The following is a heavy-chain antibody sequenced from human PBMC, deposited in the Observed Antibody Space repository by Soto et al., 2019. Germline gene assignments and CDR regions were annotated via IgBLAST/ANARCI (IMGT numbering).Heavy chain of an antibody. J-gene: IGHJ5*02. CDR3: ARDGSNARENWFDP. V-gene: IGHV4-31*03. CDR1: GGSISSGGYY. CDR2: IYYSGST. D-gene: IGHD2-8*01. Sequence: SETLSLTCTVSGGSISSGGYYWSWIRQHPGKGLEWIGYIYYSGSTYYNPSLKSRVTISVDTSKNQFSLKLSSVTAADTAVYYCARDGSNARENWFDPWGQGTLVTSPQ.